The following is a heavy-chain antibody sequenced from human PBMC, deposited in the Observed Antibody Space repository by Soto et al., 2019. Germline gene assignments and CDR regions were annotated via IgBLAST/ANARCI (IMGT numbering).Heavy chain of an antibody. D-gene: IGHD2-21*02. CDR1: GYTFTTYT. J-gene: IGHJ4*02. Sequence: QVLLVQPGAEVKKPGASVKVSCKASGYTFTTYTVQWVRQAPGQRLEWMGWINAGNGNTKYSQKFQGRVTITRDTSATTVYMELSSLRSEDTAEYYCARYQNFGGDRWLDYWGQGTLVTVSS. CDR3: ARYQNFGGDRWLDY. CDR2: INAGNGNT. V-gene: IGHV1-3*01.